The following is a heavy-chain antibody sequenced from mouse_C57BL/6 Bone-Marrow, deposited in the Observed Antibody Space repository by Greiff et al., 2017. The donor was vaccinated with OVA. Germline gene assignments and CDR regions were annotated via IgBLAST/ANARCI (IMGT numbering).Heavy chain of an antibody. CDR2: ISNGGGST. CDR1: GFTFSDYY. CDR3: ERHSAVVPYYFDY. D-gene: IGHD1-1*01. J-gene: IGHJ2*01. V-gene: IGHV5-12*01. Sequence: EVQGVESGGGLVQPGGSLKLSCAASGFTFSDYYMYWVRQTPEKRLEWVAYISNGGGSTSYPDTVKGRFTISRDNAKNTLYLQKRRLKSEDTAIYYVERHSAVVPYYFDYWGQGTTLTVSS.